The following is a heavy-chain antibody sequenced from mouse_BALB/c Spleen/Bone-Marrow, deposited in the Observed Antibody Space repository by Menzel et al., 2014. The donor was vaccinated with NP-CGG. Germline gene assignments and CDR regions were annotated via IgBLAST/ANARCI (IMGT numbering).Heavy chain of an antibody. J-gene: IGHJ4*01. D-gene: IGHD1-1*01. CDR3: ARWVVGRDYAMDY. CDR1: GYTFTSYF. Sequence: VQLQQSGPELVKPGASVRISCKASGYTFTSYFLHWVKQRPGQGLEWIGWIYPGNVNTKYNEKFKGKATLTADKPSSTAYMQLSSLTSEASAVYFCARWVVGRDYAMDYWGQGTSVTVSS. V-gene: IGHV1S56*01. CDR2: IYPGNVNT.